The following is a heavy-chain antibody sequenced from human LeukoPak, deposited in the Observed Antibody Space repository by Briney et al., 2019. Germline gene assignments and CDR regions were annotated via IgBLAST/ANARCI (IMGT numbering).Heavy chain of an antibody. D-gene: IGHD6-13*01. Sequence: GRSMRLSCAAYGFTFSSYAMSWVRQAPGKGLEWVSAISGSGGSTYYADSVKGRFTISRDNSKNTLYLQMNSLRAEDTAVYYCAKGVAAAFDIWGQGTMVTVSS. CDR1: GFTFSSYA. CDR3: AKGVAAAFDI. J-gene: IGHJ3*02. CDR2: ISGSGGST. V-gene: IGHV3-23*01.